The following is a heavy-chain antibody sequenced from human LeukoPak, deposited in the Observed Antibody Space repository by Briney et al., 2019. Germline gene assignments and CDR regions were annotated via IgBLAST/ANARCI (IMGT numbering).Heavy chain of an antibody. CDR1: GFTFSRYW. J-gene: IGHJ6*02. CDR3: VRVTYYYYYGMDV. Sequence: GGSLRLSCAASGFTFSRYWMSWVRQAPGKGLEWVANIKQDGSEKYYVDSVKGRFTISRDNAKNSLYLQMNSLRAEDTAVYYCVRVTYYYYYGMDVWGQGTTVTVSS. CDR2: IKQDGSEK. V-gene: IGHV3-7*01.